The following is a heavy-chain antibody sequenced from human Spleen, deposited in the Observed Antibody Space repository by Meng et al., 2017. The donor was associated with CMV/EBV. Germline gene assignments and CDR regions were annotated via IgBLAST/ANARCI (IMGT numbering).Heavy chain of an antibody. CDR2: ISYDGSNK. CDR3: AKIAGSGSYYFDY. CDR1: GFTFSSYG. Sequence: ASGFTFSSYGMHWVRQAPGKGLEWVAVISYDGSNKYYADSVKGRFTISRDNSKNTLYLQMNSLRAEDTAVYYCAKIAGSGSYYFDYWGQGTLVTVSS. V-gene: IGHV3-30*18. J-gene: IGHJ4*02. D-gene: IGHD1-26*01.